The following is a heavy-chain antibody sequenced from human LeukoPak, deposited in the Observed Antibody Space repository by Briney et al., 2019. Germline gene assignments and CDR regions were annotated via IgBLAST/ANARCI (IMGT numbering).Heavy chain of an antibody. V-gene: IGHV3-9*01. Sequence: GRSLRLSCAASGFTFDDYAMHWVWQAAGKGLEWVSGISWNSGSIGYADSVKGRFTISRDNAKNSLYLQMNSLRAEDTALYYCAKDISADGSGSYPHSFDYWGQGTLVTVSS. D-gene: IGHD3-10*01. CDR2: ISWNSGSI. CDR3: AKDISADGSGSYPHSFDY. J-gene: IGHJ4*02. CDR1: GFTFDDYA.